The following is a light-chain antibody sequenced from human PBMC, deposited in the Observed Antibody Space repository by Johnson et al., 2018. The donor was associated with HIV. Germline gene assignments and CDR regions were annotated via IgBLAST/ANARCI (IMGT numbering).Light chain of an antibody. V-gene: IGLV1-51*01. Sequence: QAVLTQPPSVSAAPGQKVTISCSGSSSNIGNNYVSWYQQLPGTAPKLLIYDNNKRPSGIPDRFSGSKSGTSATLGITGLQAGDVADYYCGTWDNSLSIGYVFGTGTKVTVL. CDR2: DNN. J-gene: IGLJ1*01. CDR3: GTWDNSLSIGYV. CDR1: SSNIGNNY.